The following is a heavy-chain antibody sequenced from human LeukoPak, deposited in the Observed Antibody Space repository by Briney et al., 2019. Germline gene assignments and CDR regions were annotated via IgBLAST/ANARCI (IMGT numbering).Heavy chain of an antibody. V-gene: IGHV1-18*01. CDR2: MNPNSGNT. Sequence: ASVKVSCKASGNTFTSYDINWVRQATGQGLEWMGWMNPNSGNTNYAQKLQGRVTMTTDTSTSTAYMELRSLRSDDTAVYYCARCSFTVDIVATTPSDYWGQGTLVTVSS. CDR3: ARCSFTVDIVATTPSDY. CDR1: GNTFTSYD. D-gene: IGHD5-12*01. J-gene: IGHJ4*02.